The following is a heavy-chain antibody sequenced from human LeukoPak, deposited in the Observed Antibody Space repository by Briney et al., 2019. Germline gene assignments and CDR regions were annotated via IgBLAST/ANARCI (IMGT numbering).Heavy chain of an antibody. CDR3: AKESSLIVVVPAAIDY. D-gene: IGHD2-2*01. Sequence: GGSLRLSCAASGFTFSSYGMHWVRQAPGKGLEWVAVISYDGSNKYYADSVKGRFTISRDNSRNTLYLQMNSLRAEDTAVYYCAKESSLIVVVPAAIDYWGQGTLVTVSS. CDR1: GFTFSSYG. CDR2: ISYDGSNK. J-gene: IGHJ4*02. V-gene: IGHV3-30*18.